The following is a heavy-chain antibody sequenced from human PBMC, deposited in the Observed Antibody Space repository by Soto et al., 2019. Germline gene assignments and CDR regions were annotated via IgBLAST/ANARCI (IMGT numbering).Heavy chain of an antibody. V-gene: IGHV5-51*01. CDR2: IYPGDSDT. D-gene: IGHD5-18*01. CDR3: ARLDTAMSTTGHYYYSYGMDV. Sequence: PGESLKISCKGSGYSFTSYWIGWVRQMTGKGLEWMGIIYPGDSDTRYSPSFQGQVTISADKSISTAYLQWSSLKASDTAMYYCARLDTAMSTTGHYYYSYGMDVWGQGTTVTVSS. J-gene: IGHJ6*02. CDR1: GYSFTSYW.